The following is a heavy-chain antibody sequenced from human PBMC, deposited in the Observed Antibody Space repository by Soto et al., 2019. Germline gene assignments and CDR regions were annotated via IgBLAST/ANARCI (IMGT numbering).Heavy chain of an antibody. Sequence: PSETLSLTCAVSGGSISSSNWWSWVRQPPGKGLEWIGEIYHSGSTYYNPSLKSRVTISVDTSKNQFSLKLSSVTAADTAVYYCARHLVGFGELLGDFDYWGQGTLVTVSS. CDR1: GGSISSSNW. CDR3: ARHLVGFGELLGDFDY. V-gene: IGHV4-4*02. J-gene: IGHJ4*02. CDR2: IYHSGST. D-gene: IGHD3-10*01.